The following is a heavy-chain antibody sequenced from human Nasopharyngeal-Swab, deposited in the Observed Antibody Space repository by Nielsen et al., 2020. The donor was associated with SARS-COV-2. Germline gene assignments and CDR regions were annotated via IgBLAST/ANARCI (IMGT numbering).Heavy chain of an antibody. CDR3: ARENWQLANVFDI. J-gene: IGHJ3*02. CDR2: MYDNEYT. V-gene: IGHV4-59*01. Sequence: SETLSLTCTVSGASMSGYSWSWIRHPPGKGLEWIAFMYDNEYTNYNPSLRGRATISLDTSKNQFSLKVTSVTAADTAVYYCARENWQLANVFDIWGQGTMVTVSS. D-gene: IGHD6-19*01. CDR1: GASMSGYS.